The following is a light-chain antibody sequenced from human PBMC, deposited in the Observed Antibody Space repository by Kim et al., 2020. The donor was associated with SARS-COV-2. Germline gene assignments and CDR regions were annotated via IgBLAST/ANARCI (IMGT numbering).Light chain of an antibody. J-gene: IGKJ5*01. CDR1: QSVRSSN. CDR2: AAS. Sequence: SPGERVTRSCRASQSVRSSNLAWYQQKPGQAPRLLIYAASSRATGFPDRFSGSGSGTDFTLTISRLEPEDCAVYYCQQYGSSPLTFGQGTRLEIK. V-gene: IGKV3-20*01. CDR3: QQYGSSPLT.